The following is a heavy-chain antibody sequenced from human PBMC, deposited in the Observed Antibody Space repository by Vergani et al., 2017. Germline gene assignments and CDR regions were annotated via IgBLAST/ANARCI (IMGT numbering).Heavy chain of an antibody. CDR1: GFTFGDYA. Sequence: EVQLVESGGGLVQPGRSLRLSCTASGFTFGDYAMSWVRQAPGKGLEWVGFIRSKAYGGTTEYAASVKGRFTISRDDSKSTAYLQMNSLKTEDTAVYYCTRGWYYDSIAYWAYWGQGTLVTVSS. D-gene: IGHD3-22*01. CDR2: IRSKAYGGTT. V-gene: IGHV3-49*04. J-gene: IGHJ4*02. CDR3: TRGWYYDSIAYWAY.